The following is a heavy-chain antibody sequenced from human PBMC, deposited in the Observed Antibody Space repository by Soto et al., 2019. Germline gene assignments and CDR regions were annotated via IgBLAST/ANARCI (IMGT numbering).Heavy chain of an antibody. D-gene: IGHD1-26*01. Sequence: QVQLVQSGAEVKKPGSSVKVSCKASGGTFSSYAISWVRQAPGQGLEWMGGIIPIFGTANYAQKFQGRVTIXAXXSXXTAYMELSSLRSEDTAVYYCARGGYGSYENWFDPWGQGTLVTVSS. J-gene: IGHJ5*02. CDR3: ARGGYGSYENWFDP. V-gene: IGHV1-69*01. CDR2: IIPIFGTA. CDR1: GGTFSSYA.